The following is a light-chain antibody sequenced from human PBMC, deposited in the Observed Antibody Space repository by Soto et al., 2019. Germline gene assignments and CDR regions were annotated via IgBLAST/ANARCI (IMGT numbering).Light chain of an antibody. CDR2: TTS. CDR3: QQYGNSLT. V-gene: IGKV3-20*01. Sequence: EIVLSQSPDTLSLSPGERATLSCRASQSISTSYVAWYQQRPGQAPRLLIHTTSNRATGIPDRFTGSGAGADFTLTINRLQPEDFAVYYCQQYGNSLTFGGGTKVDI. CDR1: QSISTSY. J-gene: IGKJ4*01.